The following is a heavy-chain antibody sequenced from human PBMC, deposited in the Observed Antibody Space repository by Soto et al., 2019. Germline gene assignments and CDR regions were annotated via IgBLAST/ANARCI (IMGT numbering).Heavy chain of an antibody. CDR1: GGSFSGYY. D-gene: IGHD2-2*01. CDR3: ARGYCSSTSCHNWFDP. CDR2: INHSGGT. V-gene: IGHV4-34*01. Sequence: PSETLSLTCTVYGGSFSGYYWSWIRQPPGKGLEWIGEINHSGGTNYNPSLKSRVTISVDTSKNQFSLKLSSVTAADTAVYYCARGYCSSTSCHNWFDPWGQGTLVTVSS. J-gene: IGHJ5*02.